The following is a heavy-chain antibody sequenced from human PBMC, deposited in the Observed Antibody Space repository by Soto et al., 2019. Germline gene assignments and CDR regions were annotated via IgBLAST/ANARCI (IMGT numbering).Heavy chain of an antibody. CDR2: ISSSSSTV. CDR3: TRELTSTFGIVGAIYGDH. Sequence: EVQLVESGGGLEQPGGSLRLSYAASGFSFSTYSMNWVRQAPGKGLEWVSYISSSSSTVYYADSVKGRFTISRDNAKNSLYLQMNSLRDEDTAVYYCTRELTSTFGIVGAIYGDHWCQGTLVTGSS. J-gene: IGHJ4*02. CDR1: GFSFSTYS. D-gene: IGHD1-26*01. V-gene: IGHV3-48*02.